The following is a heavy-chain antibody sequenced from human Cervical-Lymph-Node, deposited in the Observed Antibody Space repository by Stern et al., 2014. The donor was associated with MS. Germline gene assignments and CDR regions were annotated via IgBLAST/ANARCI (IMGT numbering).Heavy chain of an antibody. CDR1: GGSISNDNW. CDR3: AYNGYYSLDY. D-gene: IGHD2/OR15-2a*01. Sequence: QVQLQESGPGLVRPSGTLSLTCAVSGGSISNDNWWSWVRQPPGKGLEGIGEIYHSGGPNYNPSLKSRVTVSVDKSKNQFSLKLDSVTAADTAIYYCAYNGYYSLDYWGQGTLVTVSS. J-gene: IGHJ4*02. CDR2: IYHSGGP. V-gene: IGHV4-4*02.